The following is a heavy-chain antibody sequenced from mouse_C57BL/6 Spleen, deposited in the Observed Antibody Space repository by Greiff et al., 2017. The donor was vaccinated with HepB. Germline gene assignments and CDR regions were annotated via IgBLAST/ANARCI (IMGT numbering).Heavy chain of an antibody. CDR3: ARGNSSGYEAWFAY. CDR1: GYSITSGYD. CDR2: ISYSGST. J-gene: IGHJ3*01. Sequence: VQLKESGPGMVKPSQSLSLTCTVTGYSITSGYDWHWIRHFPGNKLEWMGYISYSGSTNYNPSLKSRISITHDTSKNHFFLKLNSVTTEDTATYYGARGNSSGYEAWFAYWGQGTLVTVSA. V-gene: IGHV3-1*01. D-gene: IGHD3-2*02.